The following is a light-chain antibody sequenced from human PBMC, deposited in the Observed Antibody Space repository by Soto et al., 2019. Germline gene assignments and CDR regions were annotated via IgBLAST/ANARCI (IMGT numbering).Light chain of an antibody. V-gene: IGLV2-14*03. CDR1: SSDVGGYNY. CDR3: RSYTSTTTRV. Sequence: QSVLTQPASVSGSPGQSITISCTGTSSDVGGYNYVSWYQQHPGKVPKLMIYELSNRPSGVSNRFSCSKSGNTATLTISGLQADDEADYYCRSYTSTTTRVFGTGTQLTVL. CDR2: ELS. J-gene: IGLJ1*01.